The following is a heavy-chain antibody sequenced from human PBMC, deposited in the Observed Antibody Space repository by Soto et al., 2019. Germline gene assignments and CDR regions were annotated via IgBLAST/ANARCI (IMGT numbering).Heavy chain of an antibody. V-gene: IGHV3-11*01. J-gene: IGHJ2*01. CDR1: GFTFSDYY. CDR2: ISSSGSTI. Sequence: GGSLRLSCAASGFTFSDYYMSWIRQAPGKGLEWVSYISSSGSTIYYADSVKGRFTISRDNAKNALYLQMNSLRAEDTAVYYCAKTLPYCSSTSCWDDWYFDLWGRGTLVTVSS. D-gene: IGHD2-2*01. CDR3: AKTLPYCSSTSCWDDWYFDL.